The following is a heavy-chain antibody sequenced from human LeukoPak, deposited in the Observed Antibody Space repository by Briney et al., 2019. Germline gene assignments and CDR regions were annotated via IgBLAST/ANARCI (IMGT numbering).Heavy chain of an antibody. V-gene: IGHV4-59*01. CDR3: ARDRRQWLRGPFDP. Sequence: PSETLSLTCTVSGGSNISYYWSWIRQPPGKGLEWIGYIYSGSTNYNPSLKSRVTISVDTSKNQFSLKLRSVTAADTAVYYCARDRRQWLRGPFDPWGQGTLVTVSS. J-gene: IGHJ5*02. CDR2: IYSGST. D-gene: IGHD6-19*01. CDR1: GGSNISYY.